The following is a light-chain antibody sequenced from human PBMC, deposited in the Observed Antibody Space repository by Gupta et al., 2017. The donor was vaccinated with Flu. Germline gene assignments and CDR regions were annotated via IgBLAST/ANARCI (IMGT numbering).Light chain of an antibody. CDR1: QSVSSSF. CDR2: GAS. CDR3: QQYGTSPQT. J-gene: IGKJ1*01. Sequence: EIVLTQSPGTLSMSPGDRATISCRASQSVSSSFLAWYQQKPGQAPKLLIYGASSRATGIPDRFSGSGSGTDFTLTISRLEPEDFAVYYCQQYGTSPQTFGQGTKVE. V-gene: IGKV3-20*01.